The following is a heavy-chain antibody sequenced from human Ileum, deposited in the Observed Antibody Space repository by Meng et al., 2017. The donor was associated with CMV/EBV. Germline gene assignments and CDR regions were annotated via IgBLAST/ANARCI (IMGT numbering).Heavy chain of an antibody. V-gene: IGHV1-69*05. Sequence: ISWVRQAPGQGLEWMGGIIPTFGTASYAQKFQGRVTITTDESTSTAYMELSSLRSEDTAVYYCAETPNLYCSSTSCYGAYYYYGMDVWGQGTTVTVSS. D-gene: IGHD2-2*01. CDR2: IIPTFGTA. J-gene: IGHJ6*02. CDR3: AETPNLYCSSTSCYGAYYYYGMDV.